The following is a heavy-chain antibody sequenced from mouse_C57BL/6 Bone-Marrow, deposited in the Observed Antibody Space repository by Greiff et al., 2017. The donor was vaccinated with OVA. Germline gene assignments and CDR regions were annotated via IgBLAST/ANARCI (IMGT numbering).Heavy chain of an antibody. J-gene: IGHJ2*02. CDR3: TYDYGGY. Sequence: QVQLQQSGAELVRPGASVTLSCKASGYTFTDYEMHWVKQTPVHGLEWIGAIDPETGGPAYNQKFKGKAILTADKSSSTAYMELRSLTSEDSAVYYCTYDYGGYWGQGTSLTVSS. CDR1: GYTFTDYE. CDR2: IDPETGGP. D-gene: IGHD2-4*01. V-gene: IGHV1-15*01.